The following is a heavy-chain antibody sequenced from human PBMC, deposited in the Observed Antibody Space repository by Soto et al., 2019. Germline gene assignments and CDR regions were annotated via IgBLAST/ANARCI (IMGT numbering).Heavy chain of an antibody. Sequence: SVKVSCTACGVTFTSYSISCVRQSPSQGLEWMGGIIPIFGTANYAQKFQGRVTITADESTSTAYMELSSLRSEDTAVYYCARTDPMGNYYYYGMDVWGQGTTVTVSS. CDR1: GVTFTSYS. V-gene: IGHV1-69*13. J-gene: IGHJ6*02. CDR3: ARTDPMGNYYYYGMDV. CDR2: IIPIFGTA. D-gene: IGHD1-26*01.